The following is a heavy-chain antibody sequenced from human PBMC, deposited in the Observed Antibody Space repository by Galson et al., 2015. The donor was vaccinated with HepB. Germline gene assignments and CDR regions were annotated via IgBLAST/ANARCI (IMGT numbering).Heavy chain of an antibody. V-gene: IGHV1-69*04. J-gene: IGHJ4*02. CDR3: SRGAVPAANAPFDY. CDR2: ILPIRDIA. CDR1: GGTFSTYA. D-gene: IGHD2-2*01. Sequence: SVKVSCKAPGGTFSTYAVNWVRQAPGQGLEWMGRILPIRDIANYAQKFQGRVTITADKSTSTAYMELTNLRSEDTALYYCSRGAVPAANAPFDYWGQGTLVTASS.